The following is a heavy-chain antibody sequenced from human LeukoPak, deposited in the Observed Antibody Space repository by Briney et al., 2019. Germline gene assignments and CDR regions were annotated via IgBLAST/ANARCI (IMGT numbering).Heavy chain of an antibody. J-gene: IGHJ4*02. Sequence: ASVKVSCKASGYTFTSYGISWVRQAPGQGLEWMGWISAYNGNTNYAQKLQGRVTMTTDTSTGTAYMELRSLRSDDTAVYYCARDGYYYGSGSYYNDLDYWGQGTLVTVSS. D-gene: IGHD3-10*01. CDR2: ISAYNGNT. V-gene: IGHV1-18*01. CDR3: ARDGYYYGSGSYYNDLDY. CDR1: GYTFTSYG.